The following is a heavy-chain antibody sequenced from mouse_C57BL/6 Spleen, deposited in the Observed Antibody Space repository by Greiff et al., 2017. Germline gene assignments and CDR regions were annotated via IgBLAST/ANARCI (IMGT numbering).Heavy chain of an antibody. CDR2: INPGSGGT. V-gene: IGHV1-54*01. CDR1: GYAFTHYL. J-gene: IGHJ3*01. CDR3: ARSSDRSGGGFGY. D-gene: IGHD3-2*02. Sequence: QVQLQQSGAELVRPGTSVKVSCKASGYAFTHYLIEWVKQRPGQGLEWIGVINPGSGGTNYNEKFKGKATVTADKSSSTAYMQLRSLTSGDSAVDFGARSSDRSGGGFGYWGQGTLVTVSA.